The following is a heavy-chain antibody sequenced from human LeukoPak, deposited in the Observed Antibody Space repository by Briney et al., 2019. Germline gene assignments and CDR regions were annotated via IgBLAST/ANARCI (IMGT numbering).Heavy chain of an antibody. CDR2: IYSDGST. CDR3: AKDGVAVAGTGESWFDP. V-gene: IGHV3-66*01. CDR1: GFIVSTNY. Sequence: GGSLRLSCAASGFIVSTNYVTWVRQAPGKGLEWVSVIYSDGSTYYADSVKGRFTISRDNSKNTLYLQMNSLGAEDTAVYYCAKDGVAVAGTGESWFDPWGQGTLVTVSS. D-gene: IGHD6-19*01. J-gene: IGHJ5*02.